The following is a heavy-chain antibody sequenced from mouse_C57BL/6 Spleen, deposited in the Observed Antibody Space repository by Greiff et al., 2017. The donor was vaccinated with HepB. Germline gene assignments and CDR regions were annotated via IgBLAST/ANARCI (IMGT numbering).Heavy chain of an antibody. CDR3: ARDPYYDYDAGYFDV. J-gene: IGHJ1*03. CDR2: INYDGSST. D-gene: IGHD2-4*01. CDR1: GFTFSDYY. V-gene: IGHV5-16*01. Sequence: EVKLVESEGGLVQPGSSMKLSCTASGFTFSDYYMAWVRQVPEKGLEWVANINYDGSSTYYLDSLKSRFIISRDNAKNILYLQMSSLKSEDTATYYCARDPYYDYDAGYFDVWGTGTTVTVSS.